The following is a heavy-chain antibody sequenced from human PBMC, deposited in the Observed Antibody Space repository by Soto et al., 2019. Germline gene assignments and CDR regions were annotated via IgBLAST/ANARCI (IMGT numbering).Heavy chain of an antibody. V-gene: IGHV1-18*01. Sequence: QVQLVQSGAEVKKPGSSVKVSCKASGYTFISYGISWVRQAPGQGLEWMGWISAYNDYTNYAQKLQGRVTMTTDTSTRIAYRELRSLRSDETDVYYCAREGYYSGSGSYSPPRYYGMDVWGQGTTVTVSS. CDR1: GYTFISYG. CDR2: ISAYNDYT. CDR3: AREGYYSGSGSYSPPRYYGMDV. J-gene: IGHJ6*02. D-gene: IGHD3-10*01.